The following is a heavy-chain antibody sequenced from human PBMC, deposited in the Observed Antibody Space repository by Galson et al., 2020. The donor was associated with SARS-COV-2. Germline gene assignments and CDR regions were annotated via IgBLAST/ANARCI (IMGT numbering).Heavy chain of an antibody. CDR3: ARGRTEITMIVVVFTSSSINFDY. V-gene: IGHV4-34*01. Sequence: SQTLSLTCAVYGGSFSGYYWSWIRQPPGKGLEWLGEINPSGSTNYNPSLKSRVTMSVDTSKNQFSLKLSSVTAADTAVYYCARGRTEITMIVVVFTSSSINFDYWGQGTPVTVSS. D-gene: IGHD3-22*01. J-gene: IGHJ4*02. CDR1: GGSFSGYY. CDR2: INPSGST.